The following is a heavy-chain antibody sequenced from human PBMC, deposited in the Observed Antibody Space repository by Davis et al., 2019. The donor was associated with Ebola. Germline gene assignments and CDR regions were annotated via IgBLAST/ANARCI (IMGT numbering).Heavy chain of an antibody. J-gene: IGHJ4*02. D-gene: IGHD6-13*01. Sequence: GESLKISCTGSGYSFTSYWISWVRQASGKGLEWVGRIRSKANSYATAYAASVKGRFTISRDDSKNTAYLQMNSLKTEDTAVYYCTASGYSSSWYSDYWGQGTLVTVSS. CDR1: GYSFTSYW. CDR2: IRSKANSYAT. CDR3: TASGYSSSWYSDY. V-gene: IGHV3-73*01.